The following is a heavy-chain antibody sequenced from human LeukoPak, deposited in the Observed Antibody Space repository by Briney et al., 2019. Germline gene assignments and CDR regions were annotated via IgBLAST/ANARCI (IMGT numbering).Heavy chain of an antibody. D-gene: IGHD6-19*01. CDR2: ISYDGSNK. J-gene: IGHJ3*02. Sequence: PGRSLRLSCAASGFTFSSCGMHWVRQAPGKGLEWVAVISYDGSNKYYADSVKGRFTISRDNSKNTLYLQMNSLRAEDTAVYYRAKGGGGSGWDDAFDIWGQGTMVTVSS. CDR1: GFTFSSCG. V-gene: IGHV3-30*18. CDR3: AKGGGGSGWDDAFDI.